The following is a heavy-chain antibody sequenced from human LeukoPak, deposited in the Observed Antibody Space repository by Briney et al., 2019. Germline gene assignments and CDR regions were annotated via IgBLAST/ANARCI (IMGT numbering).Heavy chain of an antibody. V-gene: IGHV3-48*04. J-gene: IGHJ3*02. CDR1: GFTFSTYT. Sequence: GGSLRLSCAASGFTFSTYTMNWVRQAPGKGLEWVSYITTTSTTKLYADSVRGRFTISRDNAENSLYLQMNSLRAEDTAVYYCASHSSGHPDAFDIWGQGTMVSVS. CDR2: ITTTSTTK. D-gene: IGHD3-22*01. CDR3: ASHSSGHPDAFDI.